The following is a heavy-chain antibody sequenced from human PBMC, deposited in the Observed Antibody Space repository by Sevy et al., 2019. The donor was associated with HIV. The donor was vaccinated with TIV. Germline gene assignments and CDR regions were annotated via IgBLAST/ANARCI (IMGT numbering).Heavy chain of an antibody. Sequence: ASVKVSCKVSGYTLSELSIHWVRQAPGKGLEWMRRFDPEDGETIYAQKFQGRVTLTEDTSTDTAYMELRSLKKEDTAVYYCATTREYYEDSSGYLDFWGQGTLVTVSS. D-gene: IGHD3-22*01. J-gene: IGHJ4*02. CDR2: FDPEDGET. CDR1: GYTLSELS. V-gene: IGHV1-24*01. CDR3: ATTREYYEDSSGYLDF.